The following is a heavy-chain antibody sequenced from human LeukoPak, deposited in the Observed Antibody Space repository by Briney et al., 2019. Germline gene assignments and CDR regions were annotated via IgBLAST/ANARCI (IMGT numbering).Heavy chain of an antibody. D-gene: IGHD3-10*01. CDR2: IYYSGST. Sequence: SETLSLTCTVSGGSISSSSYYWGWIRQPPGKGLEWIASIYYSGSTYYNPSLKTRVTIYVDTSKKQFSLKVNSVTAADTAVYYCAMSGSGTSYEQFDYWGQGTLVTVSS. CDR3: AMSGSGTSYEQFDY. J-gene: IGHJ4*02. V-gene: IGHV4-39*01. CDR1: GGSISSSSYY.